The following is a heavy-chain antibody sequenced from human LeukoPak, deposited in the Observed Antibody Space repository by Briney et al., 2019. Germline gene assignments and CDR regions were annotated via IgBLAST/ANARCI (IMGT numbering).Heavy chain of an antibody. Sequence: SEPLSLTCTDSGGSISSYYWSWIRQPAGKGLEWIGRIYTSGSTNYNPSLKSRVTMSVDTSKNQFSLKLGSVTAADTAVYYCARDVYPRWWFDPWGQGTLVTVSS. CDR3: ARDVYPRWWFDP. CDR1: GGSISSYY. D-gene: IGHD2-15*01. V-gene: IGHV4-4*07. CDR2: IYTSGST. J-gene: IGHJ5*02.